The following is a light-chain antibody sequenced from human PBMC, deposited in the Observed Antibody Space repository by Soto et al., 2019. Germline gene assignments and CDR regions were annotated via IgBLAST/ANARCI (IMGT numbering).Light chain of an antibody. CDR2: AAS. V-gene: IGKV1-39*01. Sequence: DIQMTQSPSSLSASVGDRVTINCRASQSISSYLNWYQQKPGKAPKLLIYAASSLQSGVPSRFSGSGSGTDFTLTISSLQPEDFATYYCQQSNGTPRTFSQGTKVDI. CDR3: QQSNGTPRT. CDR1: QSISSY. J-gene: IGKJ1*01.